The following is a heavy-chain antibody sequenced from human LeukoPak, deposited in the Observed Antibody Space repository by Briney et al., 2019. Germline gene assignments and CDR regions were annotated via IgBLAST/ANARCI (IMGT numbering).Heavy chain of an antibody. V-gene: IGHV4-4*07. CDR1: GGSICSYY. CDR2: IYTSGST. J-gene: IGHJ3*02. D-gene: IGHD1-26*01. Sequence: SETLSLTCTVSGGSICSYYWSWIRQPAGKGLEWIGRIYTSGSTNYNPSLKSRVTMSVDTSKNQFSLKLTSVTAADTAVYYCTRDAHGGSPPDAFDIWGQGTMVTVSS. CDR3: TRDAHGGSPPDAFDI.